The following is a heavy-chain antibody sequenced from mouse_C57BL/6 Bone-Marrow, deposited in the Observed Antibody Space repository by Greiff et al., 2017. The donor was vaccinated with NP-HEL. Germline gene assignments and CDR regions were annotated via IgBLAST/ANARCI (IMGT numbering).Heavy chain of an antibody. CDR3: ARGQLRLGYYFDY. Sequence: QVQLQQPGAELVMPGASVKLSCKASGYTFTSYWMHWVKQRPGQGLEWIGEIDPSDSYTNYNQKFKGKSTLTVDKSSSTAYMQLSSLTSEDSAVYYCARGQLRLGYYFDYWGQGTTLTVSS. D-gene: IGHD3-2*02. J-gene: IGHJ2*01. CDR1: GYTFTSYW. CDR2: IDPSDSYT. V-gene: IGHV1-69*01.